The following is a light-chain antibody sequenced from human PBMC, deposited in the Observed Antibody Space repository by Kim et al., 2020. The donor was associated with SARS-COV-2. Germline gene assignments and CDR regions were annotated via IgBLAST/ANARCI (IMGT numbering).Light chain of an antibody. CDR2: SDN. J-gene: IGLJ3*02. Sequence: QSVLTQPPSASGTPGQRVTMSCSGSSSNIGTKTVNWYQQLPGSAPKLLIYSDNQRPSGVADRFSGSKSGTSASLAISGLQSEDEADYYCATWDDSLNGWVFGGGTKLTVL. CDR3: ATWDDSLNGWV. V-gene: IGLV1-44*01. CDR1: SSNIGTKT.